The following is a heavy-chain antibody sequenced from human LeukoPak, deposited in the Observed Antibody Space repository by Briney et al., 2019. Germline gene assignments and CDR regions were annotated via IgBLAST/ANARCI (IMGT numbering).Heavy chain of an antibody. Sequence: GGSLRLSCAASGFTFSSYSMNWVRQAPGKGLEWVSSISSSSSYIYYADSVKGRFTISRDNAKNSLYLQMNSLRAEDTAVYYCARVLLRFLEGTIDYWGQGTLVTVSS. CDR3: ARVLLRFLEGTIDY. J-gene: IGHJ4*02. CDR2: ISSSSSYI. D-gene: IGHD3-3*01. V-gene: IGHV3-21*01. CDR1: GFTFSSYS.